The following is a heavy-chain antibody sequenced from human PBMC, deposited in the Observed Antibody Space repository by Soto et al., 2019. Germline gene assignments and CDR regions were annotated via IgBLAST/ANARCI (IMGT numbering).Heavy chain of an antibody. J-gene: IGHJ5*02. CDR1: GGSISSYY. CDR3: ARALVPAAIHWFDP. D-gene: IGHD2-2*02. Sequence: PSETLSLTCTVSGGSISSYYWSWIRQPPGKGLEWIGYIYYSGSTNYNPSLKSRVTISVDTSKNQFSLKLSSVTAADTAVYYCARALVPAAIHWFDPWGQGTLVTVSS. CDR2: IYYSGST. V-gene: IGHV4-59*01.